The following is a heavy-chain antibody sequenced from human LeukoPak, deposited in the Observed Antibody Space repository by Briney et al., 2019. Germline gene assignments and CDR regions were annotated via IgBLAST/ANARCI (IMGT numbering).Heavy chain of an antibody. CDR2: IYYSGST. D-gene: IGHD3-22*01. Sequence: SETLSLTCAVSGGSISSSSYYWGWTRQPPGKGLEWIGSIYYSGSTYYNPSLKSRVTISVDTSKNQFSLKLSSVTAADTAVYYCARHRYYYDSSGYYYVEAFDIWGQGTMVTVSS. J-gene: IGHJ3*02. CDR3: ARHRYYYDSSGYYYVEAFDI. CDR1: GGSISSSSYY. V-gene: IGHV4-39*01.